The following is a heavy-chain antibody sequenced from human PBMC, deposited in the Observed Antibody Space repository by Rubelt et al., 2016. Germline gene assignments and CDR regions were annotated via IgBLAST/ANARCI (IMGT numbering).Heavy chain of an antibody. J-gene: IGHJ3*01. V-gene: IGHV4-59*08. CDR2: PSNGGST. CDR3: ARREQQVVKRAFDV. D-gene: IGHD6-13*01. Sequence: VSGGSISTFYWTWIRQPPGRGLEWIGNPSNGGSTNYNHSLKSRVTMSVDTSTNQFSLNLSSVTAADTAMYYCARREQQVVKRAFDVWGQGTLVTVSS. CDR1: GGSISTFY.